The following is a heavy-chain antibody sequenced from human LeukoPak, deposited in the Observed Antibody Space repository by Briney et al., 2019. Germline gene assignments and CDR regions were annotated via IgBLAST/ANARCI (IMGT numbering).Heavy chain of an antibody. CDR1: GFSLNTRGVT. V-gene: IGHV2-5*01. Sequence: SGPTLVRPTQTLTLTCTFPGFSLNTRGVTVGWIRLPPGKALEWLGLIFWNDDKRYSPSLTSRLTITKDTSKNLVVLTMTDMHPLDTATYYCAHRRGDDYLWGTSYTNWFDPWGQGTLVTVSP. D-gene: IGHD3-16*01. CDR3: AHRRGDDYLWGTSYTNWFDP. J-gene: IGHJ5*02. CDR2: IFWNDDK.